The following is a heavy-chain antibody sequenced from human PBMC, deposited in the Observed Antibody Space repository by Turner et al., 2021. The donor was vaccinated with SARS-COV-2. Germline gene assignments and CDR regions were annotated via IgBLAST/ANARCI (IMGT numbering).Heavy chain of an antibody. D-gene: IGHD1-1*01. CDR3: ARTSPSISGIIIDY. CDR1: GFTFSNFV. V-gene: IGHV3-21*02. J-gene: IGHJ4*02. CDR2: ISSNSGSR. Sequence: EVQLVESGGGLVKSGGSLRLSCAVSGFTFSNFVMSWVRQAPGKGLEWVSSISSNSGSRYYADSRRGRITISRDNAKNSLYLQVNSLRVEDAAFYYCARTSPSISGIIIDYWGQGTLVTVSS.